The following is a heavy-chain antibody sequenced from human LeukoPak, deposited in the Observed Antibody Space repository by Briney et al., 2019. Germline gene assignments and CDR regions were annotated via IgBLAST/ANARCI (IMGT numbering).Heavy chain of an antibody. V-gene: IGHV1-2*04. CDR2: INPNSGGT. J-gene: IGHJ4*02. D-gene: IGHD3-22*01. CDR3: AREGTLDDGYPFDY. CDR1: GYTFTGYY. Sequence: ASVKVSCKASGYTFTGYYMHWVRQAPGQGLEWMGWINPNSGGTNYAQKFQGWVTMTRGTSISTAYMELSRLRSDDTAVYYCAREGTLDDGYPFDYWGQGTLVTVSS.